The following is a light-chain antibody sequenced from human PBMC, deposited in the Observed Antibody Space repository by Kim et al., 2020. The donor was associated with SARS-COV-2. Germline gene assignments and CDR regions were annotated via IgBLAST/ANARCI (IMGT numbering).Light chain of an antibody. CDR3: NSRDSSGNHLV. CDR1: ILRSYY. J-gene: IGLJ2*01. Sequence: ALGQTVRITCQGDILRSYYASWYQQKPGQAPVLVIYGKNNRPSGVPDRFSGSSSGNTASLTITGAQAEDEADYYCNSRDSSGNHLVFGGGTKLTVL. V-gene: IGLV3-19*01. CDR2: GKN.